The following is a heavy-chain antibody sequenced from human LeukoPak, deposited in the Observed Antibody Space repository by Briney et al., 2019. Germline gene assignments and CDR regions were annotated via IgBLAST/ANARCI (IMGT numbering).Heavy chain of an antibody. V-gene: IGHV3-23*01. J-gene: IGHJ6*02. CDR1: GFTFSSYA. CDR3: AGALDIVVVPAAIQYYYYYGMDV. Sequence: GGSLRLSCAASGFTFSSYAMSWVRQAPGKGLEWVSAISGSGGSTYYADSVKGRFTISRDNAKNSLYLQMNSLRAEDTALYYCAGALDIVVVPAAIQYYYYYGMDVWGQGTTVTVSS. CDR2: ISGSGGST. D-gene: IGHD2-2*01.